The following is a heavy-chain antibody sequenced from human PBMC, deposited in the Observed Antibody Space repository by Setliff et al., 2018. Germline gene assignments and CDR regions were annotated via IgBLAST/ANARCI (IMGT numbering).Heavy chain of an antibody. J-gene: IGHJ6*03. CDR1: GGSLSNSF. Sequence: SETLSLTCGVSGGSLSNSFWTWVRQSPGKGLEWIGRIYYRGDTYYNASLKGRLTISVDTAQNQFSLRLTSVTAADTAVYYYSGMDVWGKGTTVTVSS. V-gene: IGHV4-59*04. CDR2: IYYRGDT. CDR3: SGMDV.